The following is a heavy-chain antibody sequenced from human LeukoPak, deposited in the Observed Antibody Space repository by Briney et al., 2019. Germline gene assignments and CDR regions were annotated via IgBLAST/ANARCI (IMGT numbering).Heavy chain of an antibody. D-gene: IGHD4-23*01. CDR1: GFTLRSS. Sequence: GGSLRLSCAASGFTLRSSHWVRQAPGKGLVWVSLINSDGSRTSYADSVKGRFTISRDNSKNTLYLQMNSLRAEDTAVYYCATGGASVFLDAFDIWGQGTMVTVSS. V-gene: IGHV3-74*01. CDR2: INSDGSRT. CDR3: ATGGASVFLDAFDI. J-gene: IGHJ3*02.